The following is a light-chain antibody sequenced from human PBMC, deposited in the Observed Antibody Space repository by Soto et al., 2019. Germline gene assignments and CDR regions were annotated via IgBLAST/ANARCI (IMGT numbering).Light chain of an antibody. J-gene: IGKJ2*02. CDR1: QSISSY. CDR3: QQSYSTKCT. CDR2: AAS. V-gene: IGKV1-39*01. Sequence: DIQMTQSPSSLSASVGDSVTITCRASQSISSYLNWYQQKPGKAPKLLIYAASSLQSGVPSRFSGSGSGTDFPLTISSLQPEDFATYYCQQSYSTKCTFGQGTKLEIK.